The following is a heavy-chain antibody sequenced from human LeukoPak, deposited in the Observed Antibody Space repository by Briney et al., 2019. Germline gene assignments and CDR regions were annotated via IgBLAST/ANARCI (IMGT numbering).Heavy chain of an antibody. J-gene: IGHJ3*02. CDR1: GGSISSGSYY. CDR3: ARVWTYYYDSSGYSDAFDI. CDR2: IYTSGST. Sequence: SQTLSLTCTVSGGSISSGSYYWSWIRQPAGKGLEWIGRIYTSGSTNYNPSLKSRVTISVDTSKNQFSLKLSSVTAADTDVYYCARVWTYYYDSSGYSDAFDIWGQGTMVTVSS. V-gene: IGHV4-61*02. D-gene: IGHD3-22*01.